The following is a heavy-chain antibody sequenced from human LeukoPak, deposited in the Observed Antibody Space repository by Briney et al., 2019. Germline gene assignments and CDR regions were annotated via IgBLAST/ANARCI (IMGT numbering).Heavy chain of an antibody. J-gene: IGHJ4*02. CDR3: TLFWSGYYRVSRPSTRKDD. D-gene: IGHD3-3*01. CDR1: GFTFSNAW. CDR2: IKSKTDGGTT. Sequence: GGSLRLSCAASGFTFSNAWMSWVRQAPGKGLEWVGRIKSKTDGGTTDYAAPVKGRFTISRDDSKNTLYLQMNSLKTEDTAVYYCTLFWSGYYRVSRPSTRKDDWGQGTLVTVSS. V-gene: IGHV3-15*01.